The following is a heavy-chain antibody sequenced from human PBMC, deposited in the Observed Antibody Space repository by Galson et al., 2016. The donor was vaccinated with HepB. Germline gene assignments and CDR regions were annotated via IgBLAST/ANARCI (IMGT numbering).Heavy chain of an antibody. V-gene: IGHV3-23*01. J-gene: IGHJ5*02. D-gene: IGHD5-24*01. CDR1: GFTFSSYA. CDR3: AKDATAAPAPYNYFDP. CDR2: ISGRGGST. Sequence: SLRLSCAASGFTFSSYAMGWVRQAPGRGLEWVSGISGRGGSTKYADSVKGRFTLSRDNSKNTLYLQMNSLSAEDTAVYYCAKDATAAPAPYNYFDPWGQGTLVTVSS.